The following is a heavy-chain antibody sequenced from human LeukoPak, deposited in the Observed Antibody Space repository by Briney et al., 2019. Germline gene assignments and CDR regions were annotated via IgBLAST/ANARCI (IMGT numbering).Heavy chain of an antibody. V-gene: IGHV3-30*02. D-gene: IGHD5-12*01. J-gene: IGHJ4*02. CDR2: IRYDGTNT. Sequence: PGGSLRLSCAASGFTFSSYWMHWVRQAPGKGLEWVTFIRYDGTNTYADSVKGRFTISRDNSKNTVYLQMNSLRTEDTALYYCAKNRWGSVATPDSWGQGALVTVSS. CDR1: GFTFSSYW. CDR3: AKNRWGSVATPDS.